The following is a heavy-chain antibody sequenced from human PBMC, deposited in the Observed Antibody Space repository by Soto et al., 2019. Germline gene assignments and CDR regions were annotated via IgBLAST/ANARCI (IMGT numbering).Heavy chain of an antibody. CDR2: IDPSDSYT. J-gene: IGHJ3*02. CDR1: GCSFTSYW. V-gene: IGHV5-10-1*01. D-gene: IGHD2-15*01. Sequence: PGESLESYGKGSGCSFTSYWISWVRQMPGKGLEWMGRIDPSDSYTNYSPSFQGHVTISADKSISTAYLQWSSLKASDTAMYYCARPAPGGGTDAFDIWGQGTMVTVSS. CDR3: ARPAPGGGTDAFDI.